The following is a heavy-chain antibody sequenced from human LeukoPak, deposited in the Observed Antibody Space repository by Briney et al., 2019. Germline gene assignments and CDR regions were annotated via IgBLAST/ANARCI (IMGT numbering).Heavy chain of an antibody. CDR1: GGSISSSSYY. D-gene: IGHD2-15*01. CDR2: IYYSGST. J-gene: IGHJ4*02. V-gene: IGHV4-39*07. CDR3: AREVEVDHDFDY. Sequence: SETLSLTCTVSGGSISSSSYYWGWIRQPPGKGLEWIGSIYYSGSTYYNPSLKSRVTISVDTSKNQFSLKLSSVTAADTAVYYCAREVEVDHDFDYWGQGTLVTVSS.